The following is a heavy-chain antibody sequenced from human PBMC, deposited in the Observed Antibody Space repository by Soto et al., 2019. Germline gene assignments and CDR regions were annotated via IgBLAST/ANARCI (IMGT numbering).Heavy chain of an antibody. CDR3: ASQHYYDSSGYYVVY. Sequence: PGGSLRLSCVVSGFTFSTYAMSWVRQPPGKGLEWIGNIHYSGSTYYDSSLKSRVTISVDTSKNQFSLKLSSVTAADTAVYYCASQHYYDSSGYYVVYWGQGTLVTVSS. D-gene: IGHD3-22*01. CDR2: IHYSGST. CDR1: GFTFSTYA. V-gene: IGHV4-59*04. J-gene: IGHJ4*02.